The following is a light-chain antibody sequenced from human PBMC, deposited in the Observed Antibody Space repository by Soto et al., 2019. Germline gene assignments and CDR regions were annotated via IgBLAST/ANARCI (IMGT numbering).Light chain of an antibody. CDR3: LLDYGGAWA. CDR1: TGAVTSGYY. V-gene: IGLV7-43*01. CDR2: STN. J-gene: IGLJ3*02. Sequence: QAVVTQEPSLTVSPGETVTLTCASSTGAVTSGYYPNWFQQNPGQAPRAMIYSTNLKHSWTPARFSGSLLGGKAALTLSGVQPEDEDEYYCLLDYGGAWAFGGGTKLTVL.